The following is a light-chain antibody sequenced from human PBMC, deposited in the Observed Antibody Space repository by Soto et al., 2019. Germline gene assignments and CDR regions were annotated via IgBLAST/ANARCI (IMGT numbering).Light chain of an antibody. V-gene: IGLV1-40*01. CDR2: GNS. CDR1: SSNIGAGYD. Sequence: QSVLTQPPSVSGAPGQRVTISCTGTSSNIGAGYDVPWYQQLPGTAPKLLIYGNSNRPSGVPDRFSGSKSGTSASLAITGLQAEDEADYYCQSYDSSLSGYVVFGAGTKLTVL. J-gene: IGLJ2*01. CDR3: QSYDSSLSGYVV.